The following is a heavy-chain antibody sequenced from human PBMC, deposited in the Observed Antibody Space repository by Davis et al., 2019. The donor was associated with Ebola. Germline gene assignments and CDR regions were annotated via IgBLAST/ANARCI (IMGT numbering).Heavy chain of an antibody. V-gene: IGHV4-30-4*07. D-gene: IGHD3-9*01. CDR3: ARGDSYYDILTGYYRGDYFDY. J-gene: IGHJ4*02. CDR1: GGSISSGGYS. Sequence: PSETLSLTCAVSGGSISSGGYSWSWIRQPPGKGLEWIGYIYYSGSTYYNPSLKSRVTISVDTSKNQFSLKLSSVTAADTAVYYCARGDSYYDILTGYYRGDYFDYWGQGTLVTVSS. CDR2: IYYSGST.